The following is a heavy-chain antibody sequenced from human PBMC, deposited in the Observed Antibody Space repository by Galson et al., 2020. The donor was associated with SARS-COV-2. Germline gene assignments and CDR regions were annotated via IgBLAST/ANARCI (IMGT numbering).Heavy chain of an antibody. Sequence: SETLSLTCTVSGGSISSSSYYWGWIRQPPGKGLECIGTIYYSGSTFYNPSLKSRVTISVDTSKNQFSLKLSSVTAADTAVYYCARHPDRMRYNWFDPWGQGTLVTVSS. V-gene: IGHV4-39*01. CDR1: GGSISSSSYY. CDR2: IYYSGST. CDR3: ARHPDRMRYNWFDP. J-gene: IGHJ5*02.